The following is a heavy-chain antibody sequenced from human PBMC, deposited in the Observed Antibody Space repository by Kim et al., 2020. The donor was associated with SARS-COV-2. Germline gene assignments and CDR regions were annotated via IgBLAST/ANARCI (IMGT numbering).Heavy chain of an antibody. D-gene: IGHD2-21*02. Sequence: GGSLRLSCAASGFTFISYGMHWVRQAPGKGLEWVALISYDGRNKYQADSVKGRFTISRDNSKNTLYLQMNSLRAEDTAVYYCAKDRIAYCGGDCYDTHYWGQGTLLTVSS. CDR3: AKDRIAYCGGDCYDTHY. J-gene: IGHJ4*02. CDR2: ISYDGRNK. V-gene: IGHV3-30*18. CDR1: GFTFISYG.